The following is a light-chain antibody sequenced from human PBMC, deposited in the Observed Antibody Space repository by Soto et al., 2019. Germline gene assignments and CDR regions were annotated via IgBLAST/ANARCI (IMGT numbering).Light chain of an antibody. CDR1: QRVSSN. CDR3: QQYNNWPYT. Sequence: EIVMTQSPATRSVSPGERATLSCRASQRVSSNLAWYQQKPGQAPRLLIYGASTRATGIPARFSGSGSGTEFTLTISSLQSEDFAVYYCQQYNNWPYTFGQGTKLEIK. J-gene: IGKJ2*01. CDR2: GAS. V-gene: IGKV3-15*01.